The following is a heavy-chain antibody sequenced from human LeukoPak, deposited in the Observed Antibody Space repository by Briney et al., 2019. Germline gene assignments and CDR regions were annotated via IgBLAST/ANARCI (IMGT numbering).Heavy chain of an antibody. Sequence: SETLSLTCTVSGGSISSGSYYWSWIRQPAGKGLEWIGRIYTSGSTNYNPSLKSRVTISVDTSKNQFSLKLSSVTAADTAVYYCARDQATADGIYYWGQGTLVTLSS. V-gene: IGHV4-61*02. CDR1: GGSISSGSYY. J-gene: IGHJ4*02. CDR3: ARDQATADGIYY. CDR2: IYTSGST. D-gene: IGHD1-14*01.